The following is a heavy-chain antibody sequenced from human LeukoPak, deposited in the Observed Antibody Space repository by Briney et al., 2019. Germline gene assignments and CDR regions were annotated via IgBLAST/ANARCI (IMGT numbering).Heavy chain of an antibody. CDR2: ISSSSTTI. CDR1: GFTFSSYS. V-gene: IGHV3-48*01. CDR3: ASLGMIQLWF. J-gene: IGHJ4*02. Sequence: GGSLRLSCAASGFTFSSYSMMWVRQAPGKGLEWVSYISSSSTTIHYADSVKGRFTISRDNAKNSVYLQMNSLRAEDTAVYYCASLGMIQLWFWGQGTLVTVSS. D-gene: IGHD5-18*01.